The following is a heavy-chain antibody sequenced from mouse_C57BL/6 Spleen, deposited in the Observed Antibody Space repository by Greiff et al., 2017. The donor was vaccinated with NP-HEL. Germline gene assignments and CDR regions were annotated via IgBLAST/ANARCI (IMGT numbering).Heavy chain of an antibody. CDR1: GYTFTSYW. J-gene: IGHJ2*01. CDR3: ARIKKLVATYCDY. Sequence: VQLQQSGAELVKAGASVKMSCKASGYTFTSYWMHWVKQRLGQGLEWFAETNPTNGRTYYNEKFKSKATLTVDKSYSTAYMLLSGPTFEDSAVYYCARIKKLVATYCDYWGQGTTLTVSS. CDR2: TNPTNGRT. D-gene: IGHD1-1*01. V-gene: IGHV1S81*02.